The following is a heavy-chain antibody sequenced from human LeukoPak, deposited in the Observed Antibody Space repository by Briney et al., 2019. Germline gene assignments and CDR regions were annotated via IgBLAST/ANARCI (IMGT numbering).Heavy chain of an antibody. Sequence: PSETLSLTCTVSGYSISSGYYWGWIRQPPGKGLEWIGSIYHSGSTYYNPSLKSRVTISVDTSKNQFSLKLSSVTAADTAVYYCARDGGASGSSAPFDYWGQGTLVTVSS. CDR3: ARDGGASGSSAPFDY. J-gene: IGHJ4*02. V-gene: IGHV4-38-2*02. CDR2: IYHSGST. D-gene: IGHD1-26*01. CDR1: GYSISSGYY.